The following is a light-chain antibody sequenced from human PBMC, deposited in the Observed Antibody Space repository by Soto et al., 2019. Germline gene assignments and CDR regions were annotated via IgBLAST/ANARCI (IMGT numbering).Light chain of an antibody. Sequence: EIVLTQSPDTLSLSPGEGATLSCRASQSISSSFLAWFQQKPGQAPRLLIYDASSRATGVTDRFSGSGSGTDFALTISRLEPEDFAVYYCHQYAQSAWTFGQRTKVEIK. J-gene: IGKJ1*01. CDR3: HQYAQSAWT. CDR1: QSISSSF. V-gene: IGKV3-20*01. CDR2: DAS.